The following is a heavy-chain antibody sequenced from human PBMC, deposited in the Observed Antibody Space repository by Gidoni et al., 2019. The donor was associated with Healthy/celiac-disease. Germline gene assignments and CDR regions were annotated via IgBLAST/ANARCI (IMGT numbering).Heavy chain of an antibody. Sequence: EVQLLESGGGLVQPGGSLRLSCAASGFSFSSYAMSWVRQAPGKGLEWASAISGSGGSTYYADSVKGRFTISRDNSKNTLYLQMNSLRAEDTAVYYCAKDRVPHYYGANAFDIWGQGTMVTVSS. D-gene: IGHD3-10*01. CDR3: AKDRVPHYYGANAFDI. CDR2: ISGSGGST. CDR1: GFSFSSYA. V-gene: IGHV3-23*01. J-gene: IGHJ3*02.